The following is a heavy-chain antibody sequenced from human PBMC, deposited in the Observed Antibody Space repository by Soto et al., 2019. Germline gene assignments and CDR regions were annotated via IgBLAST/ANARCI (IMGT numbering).Heavy chain of an antibody. CDR1: GFTFSDYA. J-gene: IGHJ6*02. D-gene: IGHD3-10*01. CDR2: IDGSSATT. V-gene: IGHV3-23*01. Sequence: GGSLRLSCAASGFTFSDYAMSWVRQAPGKGLEWVSAIDGSSATTNYADSVKGRFTISRDNSKNTLFLHMSGLRAEDTAVYYCARDRRPSNYSGLAVWGQGTTVTVSS. CDR3: ARDRRPSNYSGLAV.